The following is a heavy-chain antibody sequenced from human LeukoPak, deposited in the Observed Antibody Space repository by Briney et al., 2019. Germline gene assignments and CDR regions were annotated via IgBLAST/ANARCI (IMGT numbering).Heavy chain of an antibody. CDR1: GYTFTSYY. V-gene: IGHV1-46*01. CDR3: ARDGHIVVVPAAIYWFDP. CDR2: INPSGGST. J-gene: IGHJ5*02. D-gene: IGHD2-2*01. Sequence: ASVKVSCKASGYTFTSYYMHWVRQAPGQGLEWMGIINPSGGSTSYAQKFQGRVTMTRDTSTSTVYMELSSLRSEDTAVYYCARDGHIVVVPAAIYWFDPWGQGTLVTVSS.